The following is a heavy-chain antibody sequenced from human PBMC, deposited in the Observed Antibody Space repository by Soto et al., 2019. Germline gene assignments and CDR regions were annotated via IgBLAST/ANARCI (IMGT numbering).Heavy chain of an antibody. CDR2: IYNSGST. CDR1: GGSISSYY. CDR3: ARHESSGWYYFDY. D-gene: IGHD6-19*01. V-gene: IGHV4-59*08. Sequence: SETLSLTCTVSGGSISSYYWSWIRQPPGKGLEWIGYIYNSGSTNYNPSLKSRVTISLDMSKNQFSLKLNSVTAADTAVYYCARHESSGWYYFDYWGQGTLVTVS. J-gene: IGHJ4*02.